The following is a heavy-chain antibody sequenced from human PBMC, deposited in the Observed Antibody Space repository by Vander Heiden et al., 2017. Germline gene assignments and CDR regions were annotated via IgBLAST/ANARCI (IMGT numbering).Heavy chain of an antibody. CDR2: IKQDGSEK. V-gene: IGHV3-7*01. Sequence: VQLAESVGGLAQPGGSLTLACAASGFPFSSDWMNWVRQAPGKGLEWVANIKQDGSEKYYVDSVKGRFTISRDNAKNSLYLQMNSLRAEDTAVYYCARRAYGDYCFDYWGQGTLVTVSS. CDR1: GFPFSSDW. CDR3: ARRAYGDYCFDY. J-gene: IGHJ4*02. D-gene: IGHD4-17*01.